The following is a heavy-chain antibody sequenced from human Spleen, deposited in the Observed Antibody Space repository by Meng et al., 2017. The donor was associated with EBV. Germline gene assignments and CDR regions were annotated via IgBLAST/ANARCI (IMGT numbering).Heavy chain of an antibody. CDR2: IYHSGST. J-gene: IGHJ4*02. V-gene: IGHV4-4*02. CDR1: GDSITYSNW. CDR3: ARIDGYSNFDY. D-gene: IGHD5-24*01. Sequence: QVQLQAAGPGLGKTSGTLSLTFAVSGDSITYSNWWSWVRQPPGKGLEWIGEIYHSGSTNYNPSLKSRVTISVDKSKNQFSLKLTSVTAADTAVYYCARIDGYSNFDYWGQGTLVTVSS.